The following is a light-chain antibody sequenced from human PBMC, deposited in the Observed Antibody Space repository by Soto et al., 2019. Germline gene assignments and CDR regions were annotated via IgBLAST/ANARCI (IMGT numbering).Light chain of an antibody. J-gene: IGLJ2*01. V-gene: IGLV1-40*01. CDR2: GNS. CDR1: SSNIGAGYD. Sequence: QSVLTQPPSVSGAPGQRVTISCTGSSSNIGAGYDIHWYQQLPGAAPKLLISGNSNRPSGVPDRFSGSKSGTSASLAIAGLQAEDEADYYCQSYDTSLSGSVFGGGTKATVL. CDR3: QSYDTSLSGSV.